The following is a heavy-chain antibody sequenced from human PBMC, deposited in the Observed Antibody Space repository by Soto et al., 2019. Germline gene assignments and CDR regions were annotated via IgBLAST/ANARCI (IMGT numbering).Heavy chain of an antibody. CDR1: GFTFSSYW. CDR3: ERDVTYDRDYYSMDV. J-gene: IGHJ6*02. CDR2: IKQDGSEK. D-gene: IGHD3-9*01. Sequence: EVQLVESGGGLVQPGGSLRLSCAASGFTFSSYWMSWVRQAPGKGLEWVANIKQDGSEKYYVDSVKGRFTIARDNAKNSRYLQMKSLRAEDTAVYYCERDVTYDRDYYSMDVWGQGTTVTVSS. V-gene: IGHV3-7*01.